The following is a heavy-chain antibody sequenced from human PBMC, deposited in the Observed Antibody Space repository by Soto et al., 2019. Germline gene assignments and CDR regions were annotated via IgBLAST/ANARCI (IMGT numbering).Heavy chain of an antibody. Sequence: ASVKVSCNASGYTFSRYAIRWVRQAPGQRLEWMGWINSGKGDIKYSQKFQGRVTIAWDTSATTVYMELRSLRSEDTAVYYCARVRTGLGWDYWGQGTLVTVS. D-gene: IGHD7-27*01. CDR2: INSGKGDI. CDR1: GYTFSRYA. V-gene: IGHV1-3*01. J-gene: IGHJ4*02. CDR3: ARVRTGLGWDY.